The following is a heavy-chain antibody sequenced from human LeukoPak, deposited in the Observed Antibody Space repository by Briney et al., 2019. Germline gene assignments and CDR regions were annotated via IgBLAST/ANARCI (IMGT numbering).Heavy chain of an antibody. CDR1: GGSFSDYY. V-gene: IGHV4-34*01. D-gene: IGHD3-10*01. CDR3: ARGRGLARLNWFDP. CDR2: INHSGST. J-gene: IGHJ5*02. Sequence: SETQSLTCVVYGGSFSDYYWNWIRQPPGKGLEWIGEINHSGSTNYSPSLKSRVTISVDTSKNQFSLKMSSVTAADTAIYYCARGRGLARLNWFDPWGQGTLVTVSS.